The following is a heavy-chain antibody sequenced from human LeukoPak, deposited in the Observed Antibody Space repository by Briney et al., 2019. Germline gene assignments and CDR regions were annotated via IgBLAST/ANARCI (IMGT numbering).Heavy chain of an antibody. D-gene: IGHD3-22*01. J-gene: IGHJ4*02. Sequence: SVKVSCKASGGTFSSYAISWVRQAPGQGLEWMGGIIPIFGTANYAQKFQGRVTITADESTSTAHMELSSLRSEDTAVYYCARERGEGIYYDSSGPFDYWGQGTLVTVSS. CDR3: ARERGEGIYYDSSGPFDY. CDR2: IIPIFGTA. CDR1: GGTFSSYA. V-gene: IGHV1-69*13.